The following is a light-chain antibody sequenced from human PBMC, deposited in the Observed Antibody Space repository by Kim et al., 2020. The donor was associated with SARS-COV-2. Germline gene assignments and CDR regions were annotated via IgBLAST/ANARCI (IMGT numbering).Light chain of an antibody. CDR1: SLRFSY. CDR3: NSRDRSSNVWV. Sequence: ALGQTVSITCRGYSLRFSYAGWYRQKPGQAPVLVVFGQDNRPPGIPDRFSGSSSGNTASLTIRGAQADDEADYYCNSRDRSSNVWVFGGGTKLTVL. CDR2: GQD. J-gene: IGLJ3*02. V-gene: IGLV3-19*01.